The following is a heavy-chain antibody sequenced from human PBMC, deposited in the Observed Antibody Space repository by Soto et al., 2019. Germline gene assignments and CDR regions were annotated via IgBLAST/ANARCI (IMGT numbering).Heavy chain of an antibody. D-gene: IGHD1-7*01. J-gene: IGHJ4*02. CDR2: ISSSSSYI. V-gene: IGHV3-21*01. CDR3: ASSRGITGTHGPY. Sequence: GGSLRLSCAASGFTFSSYSMNWVRQAPGKGLEWVSSISSSSSYIYYADSVKGRFTISRDNAKNSLYLQMNSLRAEDTAVYYCASSRGITGTHGPYWGQGTLVTVSS. CDR1: GFTFSSYS.